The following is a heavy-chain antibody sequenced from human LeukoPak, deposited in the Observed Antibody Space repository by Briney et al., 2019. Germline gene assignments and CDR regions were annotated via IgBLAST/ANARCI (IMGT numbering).Heavy chain of an antibody. D-gene: IGHD3-10*01. Sequence: GRSLRLSCAASGFTFSSYGVHWVRQAPGKGLEWVAVISYDGSNKYYADSVKGRFTISRDNSKNTLYLQMNSLRAEDTAVYYCAKVGNGSGSYYADYWGQGTLVTVSS. J-gene: IGHJ4*02. CDR2: ISYDGSNK. V-gene: IGHV3-30*18. CDR3: AKVGNGSGSYYADY. CDR1: GFTFSSYG.